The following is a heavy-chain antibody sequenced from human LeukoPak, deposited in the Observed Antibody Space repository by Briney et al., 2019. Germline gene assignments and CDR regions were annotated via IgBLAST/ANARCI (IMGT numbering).Heavy chain of an antibody. CDR2: ISGGGDAT. CDR1: DFSFITYA. J-gene: IGHJ6*03. Sequence: GGSLRLSCAASDFSFITYAMSWVRQAPGKGLEWVSTISGGGDATYYADSVKGRFTISRDNSKNTLYLQMNSLRAEDTAVYYCAKGTPMVRGVPYYYYYYMDVWGKGTTVTISS. CDR3: AKGTPMVRGVPYYYYYYMDV. V-gene: IGHV3-23*01. D-gene: IGHD3-10*01.